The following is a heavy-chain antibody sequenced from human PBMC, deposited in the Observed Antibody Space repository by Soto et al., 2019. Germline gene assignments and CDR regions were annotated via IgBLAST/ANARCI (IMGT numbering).Heavy chain of an antibody. D-gene: IGHD3-22*01. Sequence: GASVKVSCKASGYIFTNYAIHWVRQAPGQRLEWMGWFDVGNGDTKYSQKFQDRVTITTDTSASTAYMELSSLRSEDTAVYYCVRSLAMIPNFDYWGQGALVTVSS. V-gene: IGHV1-3*01. J-gene: IGHJ4*02. CDR1: GYIFTNYA. CDR3: VRSLAMIPNFDY. CDR2: FDVGNGDT.